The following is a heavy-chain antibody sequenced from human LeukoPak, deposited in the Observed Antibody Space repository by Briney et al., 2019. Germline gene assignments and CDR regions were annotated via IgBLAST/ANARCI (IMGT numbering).Heavy chain of an antibody. CDR1: GGSISSSSYY. Sequence: SETLSLTCTVSGGSISSSSYYWGWIRQPPGKGLEWIGSIYYSGSTYYNPSLKSRVTISVDTSKNQFSLKLSSVTAADTAVYYCARAPGDILTGYGIDYWGQGTLVTVSS. V-gene: IGHV4-39*07. CDR2: IYYSGST. D-gene: IGHD3-9*01. J-gene: IGHJ4*02. CDR3: ARAPGDILTGYGIDY.